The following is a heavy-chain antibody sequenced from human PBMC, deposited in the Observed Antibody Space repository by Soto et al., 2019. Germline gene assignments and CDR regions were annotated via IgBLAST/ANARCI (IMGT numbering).Heavy chain of an antibody. V-gene: IGHV3-23*05. D-gene: IGHD2-2*01. CDR3: AKDTYSRSWYF. CDR2: IDKSGGDT. J-gene: IGHJ4*02. Sequence: EVQLLESGGDLVQPGGSLRLSCAASGFTFTNYLMTWVRQAPGKGLEWVSSIDKSGGDTYYADSVKGRFTISRDNSKNTLYLQMHGLSAEDTALYYCAKDTYSRSWYFWGQGNLVTVSS. CDR1: GFTFTNYL.